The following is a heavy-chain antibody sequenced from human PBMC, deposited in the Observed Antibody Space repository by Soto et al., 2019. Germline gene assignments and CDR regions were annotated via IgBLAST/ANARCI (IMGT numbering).Heavy chain of an antibody. J-gene: IGHJ5*02. Sequence: QVQLQQWGAGLLKPSETLSLTCAVYGGSFSGYYWSWIRQPPGKGLEWIGEINHSGSTNYNPSLKSRVTISVDTSKNQFSLKLSSVTAADTAVYYCAGGLRPLYGSGSSPYNWFDPWGQGTLVTVSS. V-gene: IGHV4-34*01. CDR3: AGGLRPLYGSGSSPYNWFDP. CDR2: INHSGST. CDR1: GGSFSGYY. D-gene: IGHD3-10*01.